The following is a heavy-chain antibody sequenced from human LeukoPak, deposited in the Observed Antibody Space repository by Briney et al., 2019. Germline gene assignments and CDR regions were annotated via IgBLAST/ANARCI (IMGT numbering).Heavy chain of an antibody. CDR3: AGGSTMIRGAADY. CDR1: GGSISSGGYS. CDR2: IYYSGST. D-gene: IGHD3-10*01. Sequence: SETLSLTCAVSGGSISSGGYSWSWIRQPPGKGLEWIGYIYYSGSTYYNPSLKSRVTISVDTSKNQFSLKLSSVTAADTAVYFCAGGSTMIRGAADYWGQGTLVTVSS. J-gene: IGHJ4*02. V-gene: IGHV4-61*08.